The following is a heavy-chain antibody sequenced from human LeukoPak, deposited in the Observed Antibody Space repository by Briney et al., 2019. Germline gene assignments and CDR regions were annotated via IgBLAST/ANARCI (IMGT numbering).Heavy chain of an antibody. D-gene: IGHD2-2*01. CDR1: GFTLSSSA. CDR3: AKDKGVPAAIDY. J-gene: IGHJ4*02. V-gene: IGHV3-30-3*01. CDR2: ISYDGSNK. Sequence: GGSLRLSCAASGFTLSSSAMNWVRQAPGKGLEWVAVISYDGSNKYYADSVKGRFTISRDNSKNTLYLQMNSLRAEDTAVYYCAKDKGVPAAIDYWGQGTLVTVSS.